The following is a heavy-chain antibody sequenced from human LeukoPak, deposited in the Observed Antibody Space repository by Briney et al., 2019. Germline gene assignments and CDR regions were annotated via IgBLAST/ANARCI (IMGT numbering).Heavy chain of an antibody. CDR2: IYYSGNT. CDR3: ARHENGYNNALEGTFAY. J-gene: IGHJ4*02. CDR1: GGSISSSSYY. V-gene: IGHV4-39*01. D-gene: IGHD1-14*01. Sequence: SETLSLTCTVSGGSISSSSYYWGWVRQPPGKGLEWIGSIYYSGNTYYNPSLKSRVTISVDTSKDQFSLKLSSVTAADTAVYYCARHENGYNNALEGTFAYWGQGTLVTVSS.